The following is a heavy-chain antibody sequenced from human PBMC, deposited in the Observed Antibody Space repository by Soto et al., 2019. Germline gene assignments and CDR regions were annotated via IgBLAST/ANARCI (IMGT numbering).Heavy chain of an antibody. CDR2: MNARSGDT. V-gene: IGHV1-8*01. CDR1: GYTFSDFD. CDR3: ARGNPFNYAGFDV. J-gene: IGHJ6*02. Sequence: ASVKVSGKASGYTFSDFDINWLRQVSGQGPEWMGWMNARSGDTFFPQRLQGKFNMTWDTSLSTAYMEVGSLTSDDTAIYYCARGNPFNYAGFDVWGQGTTVTVSS. D-gene: IGHD4-4*01.